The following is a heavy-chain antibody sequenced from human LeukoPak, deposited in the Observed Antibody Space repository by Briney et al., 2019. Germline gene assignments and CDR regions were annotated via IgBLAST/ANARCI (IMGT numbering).Heavy chain of an antibody. CDR3: ARDLVY. CDR1: GFTFSNYK. J-gene: IGHJ4*02. Sequence: GGSLRLSCAASGFTFSNYKMNWVRQAPGKGLEWVSYISSSGSIIYYSDSVKGRFTISRHNAKNSLYLQMNSLRAEDTAVYYCARDLVYWGQGTLVTVSS. CDR2: ISSSGSII. V-gene: IGHV3-48*03.